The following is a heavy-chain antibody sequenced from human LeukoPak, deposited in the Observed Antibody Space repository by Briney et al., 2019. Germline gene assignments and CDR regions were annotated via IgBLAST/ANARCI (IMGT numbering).Heavy chain of an antibody. CDR2: IYSNGDT. CDR1: GVYITNGLYF. J-gene: IGHJ3*01. D-gene: IGHD2-21*02. V-gene: IGHV4-61*02. Sequence: SQTLSLTCTVSGVYITNGLYFWNWIRQPAGKGLEWIGRIYSNGDTNYNPSLKSRVTISLDTSKNQFSLKLSSVTAADTAVYYCARTLAYCGGDCYVDAFDVWGQGTMVTVSS. CDR3: ARTLAYCGGDCYVDAFDV.